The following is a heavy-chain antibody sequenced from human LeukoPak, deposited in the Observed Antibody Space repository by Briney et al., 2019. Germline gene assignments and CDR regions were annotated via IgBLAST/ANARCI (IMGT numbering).Heavy chain of an antibody. J-gene: IGHJ4*02. CDR1: EFTVSSNH. CDR3: ARHQRGELFDC. CDR2: IYGGGST. Sequence: PGGSLRLSCAASEFTVSSNHMSWVRQAPGKGLEWVSAIYGGGSTYYADSVKGRFTISSDKSKNTLYLQMNSLRTEDTAVYYCARHQRGELFDCWGQGTLVTVSS. D-gene: IGHD1-26*01. V-gene: IGHV3-66*04.